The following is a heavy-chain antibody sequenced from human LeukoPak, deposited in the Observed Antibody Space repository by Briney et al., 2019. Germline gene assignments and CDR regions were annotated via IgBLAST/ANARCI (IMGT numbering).Heavy chain of an antibody. CDR2: MNPNSGNT. D-gene: IGHD2-15*01. V-gene: IGHV1-8*01. J-gene: IGHJ6*02. CDR1: GYTFTSYD. Sequence: ASVKVSCKASGYTFTSYDVNWVRQATGQGLEWMGWMNPNSGNTGLAQKFQGRVTLTRDTSLCTAYMELSNLRSDDTAVYYCARDEVVAAPNYFGMVVWGQVTTVSVSS. CDR3: ARDEVVAAPNYFGMVV.